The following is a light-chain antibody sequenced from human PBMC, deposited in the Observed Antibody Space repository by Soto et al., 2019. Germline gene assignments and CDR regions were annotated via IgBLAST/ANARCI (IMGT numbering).Light chain of an antibody. Sequence: EIVLTHSPGTLSLSPGERATLSCKTSQSIGSAYLAWYQQKLGQAPRLLIYGASNRATGIPDRFSGSGSGTDFTLTISRLEPEDFAVYYCQQYGSSGTFGQGTKVDIK. CDR2: GAS. CDR3: QQYGSSGT. CDR1: QSIGSAY. J-gene: IGKJ1*01. V-gene: IGKV3-20*01.